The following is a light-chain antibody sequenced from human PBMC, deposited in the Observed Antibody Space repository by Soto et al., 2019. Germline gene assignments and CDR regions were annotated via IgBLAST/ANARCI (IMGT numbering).Light chain of an antibody. V-gene: IGLV2-14*01. CDR2: DVS. J-gene: IGLJ1*01. CDR3: SSYTSSSTRV. Sequence: QSALTQPASVSGSPGQSITISCTGTSSDVGGYNYVSWYQQHPGKPPKLMNYDVSNRPSGVSNRFSGSKSANTASLTISGLQAEDEADYYCSSYTSSSTRVFGTGTKLTVL. CDR1: SSDVGGYNY.